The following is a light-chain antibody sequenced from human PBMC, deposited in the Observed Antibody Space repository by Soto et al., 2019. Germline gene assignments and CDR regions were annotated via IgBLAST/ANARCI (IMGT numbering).Light chain of an antibody. CDR3: QHYNSYSEA. CDR2: KAS. CDR1: QSISTW. J-gene: IGKJ1*01. Sequence: DIQMTQSPSTLSTSVGDRFTITCRASQSISTWLAWYQQKSGTAPKLLIYKASTLQSGVPPRFSGSGSGTEFTLTISSLQPDDFATYYCQHYNSYSEAFGQGTKVDI. V-gene: IGKV1-5*03.